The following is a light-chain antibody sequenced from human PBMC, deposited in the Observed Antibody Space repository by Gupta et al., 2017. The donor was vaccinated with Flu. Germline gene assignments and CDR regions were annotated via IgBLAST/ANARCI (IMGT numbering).Light chain of an antibody. CDR2: ELN. J-gene: IGLJ1*01. CDR1: SRDIGGNNY. CDR3: CSYGINDV. Sequence: QPPLTQPPSASGSPAQSVAISCTGTSRDIGGNNYVSWYQQHPGKHPKLMIDELNTRPSGVPDRFSGSRSGNTASLTVSGLQAEDEADYYCCSYGINDVFGTGTKVTVL. V-gene: IGLV2-8*01.